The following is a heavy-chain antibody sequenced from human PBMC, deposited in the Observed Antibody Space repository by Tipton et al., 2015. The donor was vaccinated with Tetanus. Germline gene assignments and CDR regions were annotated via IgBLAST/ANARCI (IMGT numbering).Heavy chain of an antibody. D-gene: IGHD3-10*01. Sequence: QSGPEVKKPGASVRVSCKASGYSFTSHYMHWVRQAPGQGLEWMGRINPYNGDTVYAQKFQGRVTMTRDTSFSTAYMGLSSLTSDDTAVYYCISRGFTFTNWGQGTLVIVSS. CDR2: INPYNGDT. J-gene: IGHJ4*02. CDR1: GYSFTSHY. CDR3: ISRGFTFTN. V-gene: IGHV1-2*06.